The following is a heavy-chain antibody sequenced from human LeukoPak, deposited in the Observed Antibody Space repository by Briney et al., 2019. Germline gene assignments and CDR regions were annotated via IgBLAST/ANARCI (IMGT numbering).Heavy chain of an antibody. D-gene: IGHD2-15*01. Sequence: GGSLRLSCAASGFTFSTYPMHWVRQAPGKGLEWVAVIADDGKDKHYVESVKGRFTISRDNSKDTLYLQMNSLRAEDTAVYYCSKTLGVVGAYALYDYWGQGTLVTVPS. CDR2: IADDGKDK. J-gene: IGHJ4*02. V-gene: IGHV3-30-3*02. CDR1: GFTFSTYP. CDR3: SKTLGVVGAYALYDY.